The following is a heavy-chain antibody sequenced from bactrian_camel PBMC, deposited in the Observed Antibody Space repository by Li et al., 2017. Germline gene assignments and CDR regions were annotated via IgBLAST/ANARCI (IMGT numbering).Heavy chain of an antibody. CDR3: AARGPYCYTKLSVRDFTY. CDR2: TYQPGNST. V-gene: IGHV3-3*01. J-gene: IGHJ6*01. Sequence: HVQLVESGGGSVQAGGSLRLSCAASRYTVNSGCMGWFRQAPGKEREGVAGTYQPGNSTYYTDSVKGRFTIFQDNAKNTVYLQMNSLKPEDTAMYYCAARGPYCYTKLSVRDFTYWGQGTQVTVS. D-gene: IGHD2*01. CDR1: RYTVNSGC.